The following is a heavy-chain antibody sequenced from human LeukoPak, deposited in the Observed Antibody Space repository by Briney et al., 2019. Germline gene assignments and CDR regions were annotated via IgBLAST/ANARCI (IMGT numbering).Heavy chain of an antibody. CDR2: INPSGGST. CDR3: ARDIDYSNGGGYFDY. Sequence: ASVKVSCKASGYTFTSYYMHWVRQAPGQGLEWMGIINPSGGSTSYAQKFQGRVTMARDTSTSTVYMELSSLRSENTAVYYCARDIDYSNGGGYFDYWGQGTLVTVSS. V-gene: IGHV1-46*01. D-gene: IGHD4-11*01. J-gene: IGHJ4*02. CDR1: GYTFTSYY.